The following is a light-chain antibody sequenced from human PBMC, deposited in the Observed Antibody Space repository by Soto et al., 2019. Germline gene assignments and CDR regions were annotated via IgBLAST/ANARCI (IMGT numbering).Light chain of an antibody. J-gene: IGKJ5*01. Sequence: IVLTLSPASLSLPHGERATLSCRASQSVSSSLAWYEQKPGQAPRLLIYDASNRATGIPARFSGSGSGTDFTLTISSLEPEDFAVYYCQQRSNWPQITFGQGTRLEIK. V-gene: IGKV3-11*01. CDR1: QSVSSS. CDR3: QQRSNWPQIT. CDR2: DAS.